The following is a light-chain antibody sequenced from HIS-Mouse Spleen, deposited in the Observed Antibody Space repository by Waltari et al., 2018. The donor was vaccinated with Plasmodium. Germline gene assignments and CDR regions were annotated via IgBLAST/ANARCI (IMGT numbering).Light chain of an antibody. V-gene: IGKV1-5*03. CDR1: QSISSW. Sequence: DIQMTQSPSTLSASVGDRVTITCRASQSISSWLAFYQQKPGKAAKLLIYKASSIESGVPSMFRSSGSGTEFTVTISSLQADDFATYYSQQYNSYWTFGQGTKVESK. CDR2: KAS. J-gene: IGKJ1*01. CDR3: QQYNSYWT.